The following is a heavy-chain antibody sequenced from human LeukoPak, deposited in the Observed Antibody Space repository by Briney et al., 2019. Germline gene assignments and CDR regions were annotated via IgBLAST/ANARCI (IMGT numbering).Heavy chain of an antibody. V-gene: IGHV3-11*04. J-gene: IGHJ4*02. CDR2: ISSSGGNI. CDR1: GFTFSDYF. Sequence: GGSLRLSCSGSGFTFSDYFMNWIRQTPGKGLEWISYISSSGGNIKYADSVQGRFTISRDNAKKSLYLQMNSLRAEDTAVYYCARDRAEDDSSGYIHRDFDFWGQGTLVIVSS. CDR3: ARDRAEDDSSGYIHRDFDF. D-gene: IGHD3-22*01.